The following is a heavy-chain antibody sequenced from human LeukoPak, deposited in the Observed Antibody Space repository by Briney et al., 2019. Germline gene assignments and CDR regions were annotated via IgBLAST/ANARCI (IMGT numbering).Heavy chain of an antibody. CDR2: IWYDGSNK. J-gene: IGHJ4*02. CDR3: AKGPFPSDY. D-gene: IGHD3-10*01. V-gene: IGHV3-33*06. CDR1: RFIFSSYV. Sequence: GGSLRLSCAASRFIFSSYVMHWVRQAPGKGLEWVAVIWYDGSNKYYADSVKGRFTISRDNSENTLYLQMNSLRAEDTAVYYCAKGPFPSDYWGQGTLVTVSS.